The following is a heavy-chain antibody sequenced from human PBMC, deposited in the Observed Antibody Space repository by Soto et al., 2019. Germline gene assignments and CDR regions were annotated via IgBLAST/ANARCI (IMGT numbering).Heavy chain of an antibody. CDR3: AKGASGYYYYGMDV. CDR1: GVTFSSYA. CDR2: ISGSGGST. J-gene: IGHJ6*02. Sequence: GGSLGLSCAASGVTFSSYAMSWVGQGPGPGLEWVSAISGSGGSTYYADSVKGRFTISRDNSKNTLYLQMNSLRAEDTAVYYGAKGASGYYYYGMDVWGQGTTHTVSS. V-gene: IGHV3-23*01. D-gene: IGHD3-10*01.